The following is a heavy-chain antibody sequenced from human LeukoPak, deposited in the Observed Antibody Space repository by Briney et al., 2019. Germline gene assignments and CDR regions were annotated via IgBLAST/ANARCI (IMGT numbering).Heavy chain of an antibody. D-gene: IGHD2-21*02. Sequence: PSETLSLTCTVSGGSISSSSYYWGWIRQPPGKGLERIGSIYYSGNTYYNPSLKSRVTISVDTSKNQFSLKLSSVTAADTAVYYCARPRQGDYYFDYWGQGTLVTVSS. V-gene: IGHV4-39*01. CDR2: IYYSGNT. CDR3: ARPRQGDYYFDY. J-gene: IGHJ4*02. CDR1: GGSISSSSYY.